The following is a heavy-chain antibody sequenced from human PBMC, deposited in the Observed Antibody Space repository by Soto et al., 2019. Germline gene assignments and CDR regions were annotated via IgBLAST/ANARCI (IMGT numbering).Heavy chain of an antibody. Sequence: PSETLSLTCTVSGGSISRYYWSWIRQPPGKGLEWIGYIYYSGSTNYNPSLKSRVTISVDTSKNQFSLKLSSVTAADTAVYYCARNIAAAGWYYFDYWGQGTLVTVSS. D-gene: IGHD6-13*01. CDR2: IYYSGST. J-gene: IGHJ4*02. CDR1: GGSISRYY. V-gene: IGHV4-59*01. CDR3: ARNIAAAGWYYFDY.